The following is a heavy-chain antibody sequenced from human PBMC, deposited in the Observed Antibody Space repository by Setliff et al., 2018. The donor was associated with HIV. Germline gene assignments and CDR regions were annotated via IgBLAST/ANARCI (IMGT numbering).Heavy chain of an antibody. J-gene: IGHJ3*02. D-gene: IGHD5-18*01. CDR2: IYYGGNT. Sequence: SETLSLTCSVSGGSFSSNNYYCGWIRQPPGKGLEWIGSIYYGGNTYYNPSLKSRVTISVDTSESHFSLRLSSVTAADTAVYYCARANSIKGYSYGPDAFAIWGQGTLVTVSS. V-gene: IGHV4-39*02. CDR1: GGSFSSNNYY. CDR3: ARANSIKGYSYGPDAFAI.